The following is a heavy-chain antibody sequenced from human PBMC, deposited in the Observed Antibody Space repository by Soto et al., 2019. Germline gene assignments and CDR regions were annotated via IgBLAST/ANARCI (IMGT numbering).Heavy chain of an antibody. D-gene: IGHD3-3*01. CDR3: ARAINFDFWSDSQTGYYFDH. Sequence: TSQTLSLTCTISGGSVSSVSYYWSWIRQPPGKGLEWIAYMSYSGTTNYNPSLKSRVTISVDTSKNQFSLNLNSVTAADTAVYYCARAINFDFWSDSQTGYYFDHCGQGTLVTVS. J-gene: IGHJ4*02. V-gene: IGHV4-61*01. CDR1: GGSVSSVSYY. CDR2: MSYSGTT.